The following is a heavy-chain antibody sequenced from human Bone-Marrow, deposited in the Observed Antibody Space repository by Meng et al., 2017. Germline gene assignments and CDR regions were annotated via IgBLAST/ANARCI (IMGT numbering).Heavy chain of an antibody. D-gene: IGHD3-16*02. CDR3: ARGHTYDYVWGSYRFDY. CDR1: GGTFSSYA. CDR2: IIPIFGTA. J-gene: IGHJ4*02. Sequence: QGQRVKSGAELKKPGASVKVSCKASGGTFSSYAISWVRQAPGQGLEWMGGIIPIFGTANYAQKFQGRVTITADKSTSTAYMELSSLRSEDTAVYYCARGHTYDYVWGSYRFDYWGQGTLVTVSS. V-gene: IGHV1-69*06.